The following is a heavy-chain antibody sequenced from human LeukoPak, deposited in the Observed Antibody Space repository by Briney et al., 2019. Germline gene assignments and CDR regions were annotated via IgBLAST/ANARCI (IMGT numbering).Heavy chain of an antibody. J-gene: IGHJ4*02. CDR1: GGSISSGGYY. Sequence: SETLSLTCTVSGGSISSGGYYWSWIRQHPGKGLEWIGYIYYSGSTYYNPSLKSRVTISVDTSKNQFSLKLSSVTAADTAVYYCARHSDCSGGSRYLYFDYWGQGTLVTVSS. CDR3: ARHSDCSGGSRYLYFDY. CDR2: IYYSGST. V-gene: IGHV4-31*03. D-gene: IGHD2-15*01.